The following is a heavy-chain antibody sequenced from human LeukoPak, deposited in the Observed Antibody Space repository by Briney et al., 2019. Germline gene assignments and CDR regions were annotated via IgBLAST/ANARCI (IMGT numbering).Heavy chain of an antibody. CDR2: ISYSGST. CDR1: GGSFSGYY. Sequence: KPSETLSLTCAVYGGSFSGYYWSWIRQPPGKGREWIGQISYSGSTNYNPSLESRVTISVDTSKNHFSLKLSSVTAADTAVYYCARHDAYYYGLDVWGQGTTVTVSS. V-gene: IGHV4-59*08. J-gene: IGHJ6*02. CDR3: ARHDAYYYGLDV.